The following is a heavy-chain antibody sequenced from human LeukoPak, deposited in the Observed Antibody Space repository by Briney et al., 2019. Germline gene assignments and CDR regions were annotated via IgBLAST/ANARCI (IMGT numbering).Heavy chain of an antibody. V-gene: IGHV3-30*03. Sequence: PGGSLRLSCAASGFTVSSNYMSWVRQAPGKGLEWVAIISNDGSRKYYAHSVEGRFTISRDNSKNTLYLQMDSLSAEDTAVYYCARDRAWNYFDYWGQGTLVTVSS. CDR1: GFTVSSNY. CDR3: ARDRAWNYFDY. D-gene: IGHD3-3*01. J-gene: IGHJ4*02. CDR2: ISNDGSRK.